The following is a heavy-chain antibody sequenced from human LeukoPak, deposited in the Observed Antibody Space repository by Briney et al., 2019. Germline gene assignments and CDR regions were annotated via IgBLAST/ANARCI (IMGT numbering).Heavy chain of an antibody. V-gene: IGHV3-23*01. CDR1: GFTFSSYA. CDR2: ISGSGGST. Sequence: GGSLRLSCAASGFTFSSYAMSWVRQAPGKGLEWVSAISGSGGSTYYADSVKGRFTISRDNSKNTLYLQMNSLRAEDTAVYYCAKDDLWFGELSPFDYWGQGTLVAVSS. CDR3: AKDDLWFGELSPFDY. J-gene: IGHJ4*02. D-gene: IGHD3-10*01.